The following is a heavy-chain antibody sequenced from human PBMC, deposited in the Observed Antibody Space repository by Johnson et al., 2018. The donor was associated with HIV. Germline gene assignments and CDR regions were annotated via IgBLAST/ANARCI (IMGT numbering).Heavy chain of an antibody. CDR3: AREQQLNLDAFDI. Sequence: VYLVESGGGLVQPGGSLRLSCAASGFTFSSYWMHWVRQAPGKGLVWVSRINIDGSSTSYADSVKGRFTISRDNAKNTLYLQMNSLRAEGTAVYYCAREQQLNLDAFDIWGQGTMVTVSS. CDR1: GFTFSSYW. J-gene: IGHJ3*02. V-gene: IGHV3-74*02. D-gene: IGHD6-13*01. CDR2: INIDGSST.